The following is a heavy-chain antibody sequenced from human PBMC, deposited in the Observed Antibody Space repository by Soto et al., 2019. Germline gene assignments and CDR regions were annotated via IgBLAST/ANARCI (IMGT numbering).Heavy chain of an antibody. D-gene: IGHD6-13*01. J-gene: IGHJ6*02. CDR3: ARDGNISSSWRIYYYYYYGMDV. V-gene: IGHV3-21*01. Sequence: PGGSLRLSCAASGFTFSSYSMNWVRQAPGKGLEWVSSISSSSSYIYYADSVKGRFTISRDNAKNSLYLQMNSLRAEDTAVYYCARDGNISSSWRIYYYYYYGMDVWGQGTTVTVSS. CDR2: ISSSSSYI. CDR1: GFTFSSYS.